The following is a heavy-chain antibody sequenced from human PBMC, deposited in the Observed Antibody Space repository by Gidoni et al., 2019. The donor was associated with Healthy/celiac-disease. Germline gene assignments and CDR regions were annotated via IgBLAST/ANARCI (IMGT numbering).Heavy chain of an antibody. Sequence: QVHLQESGPGLVKPSETLSLTCTVSGYSISSGYYWGWIRQPPGKGLEWIGSIYHSGSTYYNPSLKSRVTISVDTSKNQFSLKLSSVTAADTAVYYCARVRLLWFGERSPWGQGTLVTVSS. J-gene: IGHJ5*02. CDR2: IYHSGST. V-gene: IGHV4-38-2*02. CDR3: ARVRLLWFGERSP. CDR1: GYSISSGYY. D-gene: IGHD3-10*01.